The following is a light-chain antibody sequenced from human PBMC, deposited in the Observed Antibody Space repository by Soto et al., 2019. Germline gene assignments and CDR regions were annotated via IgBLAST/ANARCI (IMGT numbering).Light chain of an antibody. CDR1: QTISSTY. CDR3: QHYGSSPFT. CDR2: DLS. Sequence: EIVLTQSPGTLSLSPGERATLSCRASQTISSTYLAWYQQKPGQAPRLLIYDLSSRATGIPDRFSGSGSETDFTLTISRLEPEDFAVYYCQHYGSSPFTFGQGTKLDIK. V-gene: IGKV3-20*01. J-gene: IGKJ2*01.